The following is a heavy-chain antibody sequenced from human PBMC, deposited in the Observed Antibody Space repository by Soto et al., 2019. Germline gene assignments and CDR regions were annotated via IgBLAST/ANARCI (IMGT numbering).Heavy chain of an antibody. CDR3: AREGYSNYVGNWFDP. CDR2: INHSGST. D-gene: IGHD4-4*01. J-gene: IGHJ5*02. Sequence: PSETLSLTCAVYGGSFSGYYWSWIRQPPGKGLEWIGEINHSGSTNYNPSLKSRVTISVDTSKNQFSLKLSSVTAADTAVYYCAREGYSNYVGNWFDPWGQGTLVTVSS. CDR1: GGSFSGYY. V-gene: IGHV4-34*01.